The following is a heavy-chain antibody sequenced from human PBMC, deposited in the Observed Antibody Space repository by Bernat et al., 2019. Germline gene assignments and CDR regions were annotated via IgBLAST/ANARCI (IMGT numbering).Heavy chain of an antibody. V-gene: IGHV1-69*17. J-gene: IGHJ5*02. CDR1: GGTFSSYA. CDR2: IIPIFGIA. D-gene: IGHD2-2*01. Sequence: QVQLVQSGAEVKKPGSSVKVSCKASGGTFSSYAISWVRQAPGQGLEWMGGIIPIFGIANYAQKFQGRVTITADKSTSTAYMELSSLRSEDTAVYYCARDYSSIVVVPAAKRVWFDAWGQGTLVTVSS. CDR3: ARDYSSIVVVPAAKRVWFDA.